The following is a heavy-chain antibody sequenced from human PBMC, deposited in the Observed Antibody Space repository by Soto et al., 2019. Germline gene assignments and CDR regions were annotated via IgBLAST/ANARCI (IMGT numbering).Heavy chain of an antibody. CDR3: ARVRVVPAASYFDY. J-gene: IGHJ4*02. V-gene: IGHV4-30-4*01. CDR1: GGSISSGDYY. CDR2: IYYSGST. D-gene: IGHD2-2*01. Sequence: ASETLSLTCTVSGGSISSGDYYWSWIRQPPGKGLEWIGYIYYSGSTYYNPSLKSRVTISVDTSKNQFSLKLTSVTAADTAVYYCARVRVVPAASYFDYWGQGTLVTVSS.